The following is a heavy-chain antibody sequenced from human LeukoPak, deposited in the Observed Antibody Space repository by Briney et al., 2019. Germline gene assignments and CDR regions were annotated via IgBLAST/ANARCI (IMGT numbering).Heavy chain of an antibody. V-gene: IGHV3-21*01. CDR3: ARAKPAAGSFDY. CDR1: GFTFSSYS. CDR2: ISSSRSYI. Sequence: GGSLRLSCAASGFTFSSYSMNWVRQAPGKGREWVSSISSSRSYIYYADSVKGRFTISRDNAKNSLYLQMNSLRAEDTAVYYCARAKPAAGSFDYWGQGTLVTVSS. D-gene: IGHD2-2*01. J-gene: IGHJ4*02.